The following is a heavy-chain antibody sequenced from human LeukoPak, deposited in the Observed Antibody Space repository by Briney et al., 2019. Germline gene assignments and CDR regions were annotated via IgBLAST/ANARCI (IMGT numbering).Heavy chain of an antibody. CDR3: AKDAAIVVVTAIHYYYYGMDV. D-gene: IGHD2-21*02. J-gene: IGHJ6*02. CDR1: GFTFSSYA. V-gene: IGHV3-23*01. Sequence: GGSLRLSCAASGFTFSSYAMSWVRQAPGKGLEWVSAISGSGGSTYYADSVRGRFTISRDNSKNTLYLQMNSLRAEDTAVYYCAKDAAIVVVTAIHYYYYGMDVWGQGTTVTVSS. CDR2: ISGSGGST.